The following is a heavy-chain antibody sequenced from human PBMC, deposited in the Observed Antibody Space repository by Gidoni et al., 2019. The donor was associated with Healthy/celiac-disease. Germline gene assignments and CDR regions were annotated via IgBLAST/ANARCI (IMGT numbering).Heavy chain of an antibody. J-gene: IGHJ4*02. V-gene: IGHV4-61*01. CDR3: ARDPIAVGSGGVDY. Sequence: QVQLQESGPGLVKPSETLSLTCTVSGGSVSRGSYYWSWIRQPPGKGLEWIGYIYYSGSTNYNPSLKSRVTISVDTSKNQFSLKLSSVTAADTAVYYCARDPIAVGSGGVDYWGQGTLVTVSS. CDR2: IYYSGST. CDR1: GGSVSRGSYY. D-gene: IGHD6-19*01.